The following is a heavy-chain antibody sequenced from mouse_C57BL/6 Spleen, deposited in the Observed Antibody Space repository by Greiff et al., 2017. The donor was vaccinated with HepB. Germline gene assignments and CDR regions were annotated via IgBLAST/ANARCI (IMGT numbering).Heavy chain of an antibody. V-gene: IGHV1-52*01. CDR1: GYTFTSYW. J-gene: IGHJ1*03. D-gene: IGHD1-1*01. CDR2: IDPSDSET. CDR3: ASQGTTVVATDWYFDV. Sequence: QVQLQQPGAELVRPGSSVKLSCKASGYTFTSYWMHWVKQRPIQGLEWIGNIDPSDSETHYNQKFKDKATLTVDKSSSTAYMQLSSLTSEDSAVYYCASQGTTVVATDWYFDVWGTGTTVTVSS.